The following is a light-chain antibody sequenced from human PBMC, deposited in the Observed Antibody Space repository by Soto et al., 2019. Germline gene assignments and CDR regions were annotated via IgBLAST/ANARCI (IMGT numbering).Light chain of an antibody. V-gene: IGLV2-11*01. CDR1: SSDVGDYNY. CDR2: DVN. Sequence: QSALTQPRSVSGSPGQSATISCTGTSSDVGDYNYVSWYQQHPGKAPKLMIYDVNKRPSGVPDRFSGSKSGNTASLTISGLQAEDEADYYCCSYAGSYTYVFGTGTKVTVL. J-gene: IGLJ1*01. CDR3: CSYAGSYTYV.